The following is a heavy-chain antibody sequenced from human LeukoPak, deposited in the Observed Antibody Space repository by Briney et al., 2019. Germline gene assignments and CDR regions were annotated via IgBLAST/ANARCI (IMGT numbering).Heavy chain of an antibody. D-gene: IGHD3-10*01. CDR1: GRYISSGVYY. CDR3: ARAITMVRGAIGFDY. Sequence: SETLSLTCTVSGRYISSGVYYWSWIRQPPGKALEWIGYIYYSGSTYYNPSLKSRVTISVDTSKNQFSLKLSSVTAADTAVYYCARAITMVRGAIGFDYWGQGTLVAVSS. V-gene: IGHV4-30-4*01. CDR2: IYYSGST. J-gene: IGHJ4*02.